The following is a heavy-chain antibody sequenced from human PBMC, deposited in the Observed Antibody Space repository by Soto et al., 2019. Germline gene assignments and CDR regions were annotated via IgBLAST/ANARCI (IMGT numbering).Heavy chain of an antibody. Sequence: QEQLVESGGGVVQPGRSLILSCEASGFTFSSRGMHWVRQAPGKGLEWVALMLNDGTTKPYADSVKGRFTISRDNSKHTLYLQMNSLRAEDTAGYDCASDLGSLYGGTWYSAFFDLWGQGTLVTVSS. J-gene: IGHJ4*02. CDR2: MLNDGTTK. CDR3: ASDLGSLYGGTWYSAFFDL. V-gene: IGHV3-33*01. D-gene: IGHD2-15*01. CDR1: GFTFSSRG.